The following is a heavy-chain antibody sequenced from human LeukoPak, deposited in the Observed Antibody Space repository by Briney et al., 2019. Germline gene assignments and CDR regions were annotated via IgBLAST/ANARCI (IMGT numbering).Heavy chain of an antibody. CDR3: ARHVYGEYGPGDY. Sequence: SETLSLTCTVSGGSFSSSSHFWGWLRQPPGRGLEWIGSIRNSGNTYYSPSLKSRVTISVDTSKNQFSLKLSSVTAADTAVYYCARHVYGEYGPGDYWGQGILVTVSS. J-gene: IGHJ4*02. CDR2: IRNSGNT. V-gene: IGHV4-39*01. D-gene: IGHD4-17*01. CDR1: GGSFSSSSHF.